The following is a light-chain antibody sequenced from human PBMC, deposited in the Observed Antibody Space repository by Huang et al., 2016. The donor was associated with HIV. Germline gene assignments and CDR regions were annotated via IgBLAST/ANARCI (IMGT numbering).Light chain of an antibody. CDR1: QSVATK. Sequence: EIVMTQSPATLSVSPGERVTLSCRASQSVATKLAWYQHKPGQAPRLLIYGASSRATGVPARFSGSGSGTYFTLTIGSLQSEDFAVYYCQQYNDWPRAFGQGTKVEIK. J-gene: IGKJ1*01. V-gene: IGKV3-15*01. CDR2: GAS. CDR3: QQYNDWPRA.